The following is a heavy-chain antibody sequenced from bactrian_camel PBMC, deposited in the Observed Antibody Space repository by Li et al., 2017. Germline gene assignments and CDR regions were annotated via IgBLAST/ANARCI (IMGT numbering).Heavy chain of an antibody. V-gene: IGHV3S40*01. CDR1: GFTFSSYD. CDR2: INSGGGST. D-gene: IGHD7*01. CDR3: VTGNGAY. Sequence: VQLVESGGGLVQPGGSLRLSCAASGFTFSSYDMSWVRQAPGKGLEWVSAINSGGGSTYYADSVKGRSTISRDNANKLVHLQMNSLKSDDTGLYFCVTGNGAYWGQGTQVTVS. J-gene: IGHJ4*01.